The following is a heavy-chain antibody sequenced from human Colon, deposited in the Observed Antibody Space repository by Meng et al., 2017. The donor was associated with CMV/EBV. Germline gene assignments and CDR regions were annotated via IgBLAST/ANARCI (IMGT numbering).Heavy chain of an antibody. Sequence: QPTFKCPLPTVHTPTQTLTLTCPFSGFSLNTYEVGVGWFRQPPGKAPEWLALIYWDDDKRYRSSLGNRLTLTHDASKNRVVLTMTDMDPVDTATYYCAHKSLPAAFFDYWSQGTLVTVSS. V-gene: IGHV2-5*02. J-gene: IGHJ4*02. CDR3: AHKSLPAAFFDY. CDR2: IYWDDDK. CDR1: GFSLNTYEVG. D-gene: IGHD2-2*01.